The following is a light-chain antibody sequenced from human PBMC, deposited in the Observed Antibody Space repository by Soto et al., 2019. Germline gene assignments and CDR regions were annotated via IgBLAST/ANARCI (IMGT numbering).Light chain of an antibody. CDR2: DDN. CDR1: SSNIGGNS. J-gene: IGLJ1*01. Sequence: VLTQPPSVSAAPGQKVTISFSGSSSNIGGNSVSWYQQLPGTAPKLLIYDDNKRPSGIPDRFSGSKSGTSATLGITGFQTGDEADYYCGSWDSRLSAYVFGTGPKDNV. V-gene: IGLV1-51*01. CDR3: GSWDSRLSAYV.